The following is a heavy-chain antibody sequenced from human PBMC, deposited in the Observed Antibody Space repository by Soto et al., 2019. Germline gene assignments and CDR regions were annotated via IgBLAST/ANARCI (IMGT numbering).Heavy chain of an antibody. Sequence: PSETLSLTCTVSGGSISSGDYYWSWIRQPPGKGLEWIGYIYYSGSTYYNPSLKSRVTISVDTSKNQFSLKLSSVTAADTAVYYCARAHATSSGYLYYFDYWGQGTLVTVS. CDR1: GGSISSGDYY. CDR3: ARAHATSSGYLYYFDY. CDR2: IYYSGST. D-gene: IGHD3-22*01. V-gene: IGHV4-30-4*01. J-gene: IGHJ4*02.